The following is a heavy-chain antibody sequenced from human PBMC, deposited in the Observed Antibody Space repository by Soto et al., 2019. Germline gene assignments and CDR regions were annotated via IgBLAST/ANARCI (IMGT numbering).Heavy chain of an antibody. CDR2: LIGPAYGGTT. D-gene: IGHD5-18*01. CDR1: GFTVAAYA. V-gene: IGHV3-49*03. Sequence: GWSQRLFSTAAGFTVAAYAMSWFRQAPAKGLEWGVFLIGPAYGGTTAYAASVRGRFTTPRNDSKIIAYLQMNSLKTEDTCVSYCWPLSPGYSYSLGVDYW. J-gene: IGHJ4*01. CDR3: WPLSPGYSYSLGVDY.